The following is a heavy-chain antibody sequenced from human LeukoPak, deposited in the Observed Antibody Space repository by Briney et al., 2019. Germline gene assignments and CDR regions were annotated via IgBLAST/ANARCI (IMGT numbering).Heavy chain of an antibody. Sequence: PSETLSLTCTVSGGSISTYYWSWLRQPPGKGLEWVGYIYYSGDTSYNPSLKSRVTISVDTSKNQFSLKLSSVTAADTAVYYCARGGPYRSSWFLPFDYWGQGTLVTVSS. D-gene: IGHD6-13*01. J-gene: IGHJ4*02. V-gene: IGHV4-59*08. CDR3: ARGGPYRSSWFLPFDY. CDR2: IYYSGDT. CDR1: GGSISTYY.